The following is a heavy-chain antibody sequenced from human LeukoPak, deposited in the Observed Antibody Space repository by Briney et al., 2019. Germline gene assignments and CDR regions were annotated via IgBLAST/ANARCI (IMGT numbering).Heavy chain of an antibody. Sequence: QPGGTLRLSCAASGFTFSSYAMHWVRQAPGKGLEWVAVISYDGSNKYYADSVKGRFTISRDNTKNTLYLQMNSLTAEDTAVYYCASGMPYSSGWYTPGGYFDYWGQGTLVTVSS. CDR3: ASGMPYSSGWYTPGGYFDY. D-gene: IGHD6-19*01. V-gene: IGHV3-30-3*01. CDR2: ISYDGSNK. J-gene: IGHJ4*02. CDR1: GFTFSSYA.